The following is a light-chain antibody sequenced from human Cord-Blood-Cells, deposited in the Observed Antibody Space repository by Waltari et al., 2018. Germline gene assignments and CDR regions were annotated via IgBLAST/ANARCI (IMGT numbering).Light chain of an antibody. J-gene: IGKJ2*03. CDR1: QGISSY. CDR3: QQLNSYPYS. Sequence: DIQFTQSPSFLSASVGDRVTITCRASQGISSYLAWYQQKPGKAPKLLIYAASTLQSGVPSRFSGSGSGTEFTLTISSLQPEDFAIYYCQQLNSYPYSFGQGTKLEIK. V-gene: IGKV1-9*01. CDR2: AAS.